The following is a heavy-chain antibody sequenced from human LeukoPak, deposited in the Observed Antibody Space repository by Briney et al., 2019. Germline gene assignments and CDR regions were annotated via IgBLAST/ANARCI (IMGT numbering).Heavy chain of an antibody. J-gene: IGHJ4*02. CDR2: IHYSGST. V-gene: IGHV4-39*01. CDR3: ARLFWGGYYSDY. CDR1: GGSISSSSYY. Sequence: SETLSLTCTVSGGSISSSSYYWGWIRQPPGKGLEWIGSIHYSGSTYYNPSLKSRVTISVDTSKNQFFLRLISVTAADTAVYYCARLFWGGYYSDYWGQGTLVTVSS. D-gene: IGHD3-3*01.